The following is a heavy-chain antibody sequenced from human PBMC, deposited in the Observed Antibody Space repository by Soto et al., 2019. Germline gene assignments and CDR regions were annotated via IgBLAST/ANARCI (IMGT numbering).Heavy chain of an antibody. V-gene: IGHV3-33*01. Sequence: QVQLVESGGGVVQPGRSLRLSCAASGLTFSSYGMHWVRQAPGKGLEWVAVIWYDGSNKYYADSVKGRFTISRDNSKNTLYLQMNSLRAEDTAVYYCARGPKYSSGWYYFDFWGQGTRVTVSS. D-gene: IGHD6-19*01. CDR1: GLTFSSYG. J-gene: IGHJ4*02. CDR2: IWYDGSNK. CDR3: ARGPKYSSGWYYFDF.